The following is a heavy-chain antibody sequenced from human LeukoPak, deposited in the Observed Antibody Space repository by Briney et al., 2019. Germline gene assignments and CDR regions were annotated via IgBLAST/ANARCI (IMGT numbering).Heavy chain of an antibody. J-gene: IGHJ4*02. D-gene: IGHD6-13*01. CDR3: ARVRTSSWYHDY. CDR1: GFILSGYA. CDR2: LSGDGGTT. V-gene: IGHV3-23*01. Sequence: GGSLTLSCAASGFILSGYAMSWVRQGPGKGPEWLSALSGDGGTTYYAVSVGGRFTISRDSGENTLYVQMNSVRDEDTAVYYCARVRTSSWYHDYWGQGTLVTVSS.